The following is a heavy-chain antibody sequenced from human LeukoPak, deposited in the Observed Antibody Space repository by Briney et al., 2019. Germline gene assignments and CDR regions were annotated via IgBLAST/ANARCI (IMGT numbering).Heavy chain of an antibody. CDR2: ISGSGGST. J-gene: IGHJ4*02. CDR1: GLTFSSYA. D-gene: IGHD3-22*01. CDR3: AKVRGPSTMIVVVITTWGGFDY. V-gene: IGHV3-23*01. Sequence: GGSLRLSCAASGLTFSSYAMSWVRQAPGKGLEWVSAISGSGGSTYYADSVKGRFTISRDNSKNTLYLQMNSLRAEDTAVYYCAKVRGPSTMIVVVITTWGGFDYWGQGTLVTVSS.